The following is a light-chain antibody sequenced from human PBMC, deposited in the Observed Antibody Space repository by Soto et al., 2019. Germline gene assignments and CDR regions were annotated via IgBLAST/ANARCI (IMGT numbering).Light chain of an antibody. V-gene: IGKV1-5*03. J-gene: IGKJ1*01. CDR2: NAS. CDR3: QQCNRGST. Sequence: DIQMTQSPSTLSASVGDRITITCRASQSVTVWLAWYQQKPDKAPKLLIYNASNLDSGVSSRFGGSGSGTEFTLTISRLQDDDFATYYCQQCNRGSTFGQGTKVDI. CDR1: QSVTVW.